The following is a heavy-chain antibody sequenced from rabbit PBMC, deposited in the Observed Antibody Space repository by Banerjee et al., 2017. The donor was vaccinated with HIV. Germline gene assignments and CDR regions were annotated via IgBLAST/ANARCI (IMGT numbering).Heavy chain of an antibody. Sequence: QSLEESGGDLVKPGAFLTLTCTASGFSFSSGYDMCWVRQAPGKGLEWIGCIWTSSGTTWYASWAKGRFTISKTSSTTVTLQMTSLTAADTATYFCARASAWYGDGFNLWGPGTLVTVS. CDR2: IWTSSGTT. V-gene: IGHV1S40*01. CDR3: ARASAWYGDGFNL. D-gene: IGHD3-1*01. CDR1: GFSFSSGYD. J-gene: IGHJ4*01.